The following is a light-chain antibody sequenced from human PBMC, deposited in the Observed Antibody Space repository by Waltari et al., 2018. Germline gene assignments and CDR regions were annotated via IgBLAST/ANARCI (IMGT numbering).Light chain of an antibody. CDR1: TSDIGYNKF. J-gene: IGLJ2*01. Sequence: QSALTQPASVSGSPGQSIAISCTGTTSDIGYNKFVSWYQQNPGNAPKLIIYDVTGRPSGVSDRFSGSKSGNTASLTISGLQAEDEADYYCSSYTSSRTLIFGGGTKVTV. CDR2: DVT. V-gene: IGLV2-14*01. CDR3: SSYTSSRTLI.